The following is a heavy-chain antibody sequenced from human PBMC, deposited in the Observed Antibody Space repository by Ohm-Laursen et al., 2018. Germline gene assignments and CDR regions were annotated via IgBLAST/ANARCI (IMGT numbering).Heavy chain of an antibody. CDR2: IIPILGIA. V-gene: IGHV1-69*04. CDR1: GRTFSSYA. D-gene: IGHD5-18*01. Sequence: GASVKVSCKASGRTFSSYAISWVRQAPGQGLEWMGRIIPILGIANYAQKFQGRVTITADKSTSTAYMELSSLRSEDTALYYCAKSAGPIQLWSDYWGQGTLVTVSS. J-gene: IGHJ4*02. CDR3: AKSAGPIQLWSDY.